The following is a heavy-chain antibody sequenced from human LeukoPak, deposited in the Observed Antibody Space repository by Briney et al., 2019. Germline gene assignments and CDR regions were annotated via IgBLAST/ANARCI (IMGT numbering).Heavy chain of an antibody. D-gene: IGHD1-26*01. CDR3: ARVFSGNYGAYYFDY. J-gene: IGHJ4*02. V-gene: IGHV4-59*01. CDR1: GDSISAFY. Sequence: SETLSLTCTVSGDSISAFYWSWIRQSPGKGLEWIGYISNGGSSGSTSYNPSLKSRVTISADTSKNQFSLNVTSVTAADTAMYYCARVFSGNYGAYYFDYWGQGTLVTVSS. CDR2: ISNGGSSGST.